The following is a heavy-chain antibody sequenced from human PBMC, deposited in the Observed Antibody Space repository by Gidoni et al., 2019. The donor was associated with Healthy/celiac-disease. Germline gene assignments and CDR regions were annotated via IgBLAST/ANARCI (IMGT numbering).Heavy chain of an antibody. CDR3: ATSRSVVVVVAATPPYGMDV. V-gene: IGHV1-69*06. D-gene: IGHD2-15*01. J-gene: IGHJ6*04. Sequence: QVQLVQSGAEVKKPGSSVKVSCKASGGTFSSYATSWVRQAPGQGLEWMGGIIPIFGTANYAQKCQGRVTITADKSTSTAYMELSSLRSEDTAVYYCATSRSVVVVVAATPPYGMDVWGKGTTVTVSS. CDR2: IIPIFGTA. CDR1: GGTFSSYA.